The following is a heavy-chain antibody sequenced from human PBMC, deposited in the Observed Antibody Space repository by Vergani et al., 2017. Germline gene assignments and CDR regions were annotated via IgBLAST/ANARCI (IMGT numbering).Heavy chain of an antibody. V-gene: IGHV3-23*01. CDR3: AKMWAMVRRRYYFDY. J-gene: IGHJ4*02. CDR2: FSGSGGST. Sequence: EVQLLESGGGLVQPGGSLRLSCAASGFTFSSYAMSWVRQAPGKGLEWVAAFSGSGGSTYYADSVKGRFTIAGDNYKNTLYLQMNSLRAEETAVYYCAKMWAMVRRRYYFDYWGQGTLVTVSS. CDR1: GFTFSSYA. D-gene: IGHD5-18*01.